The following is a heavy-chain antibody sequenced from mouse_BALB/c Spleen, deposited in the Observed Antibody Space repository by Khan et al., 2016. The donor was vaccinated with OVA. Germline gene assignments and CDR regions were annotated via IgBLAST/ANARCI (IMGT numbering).Heavy chain of an antibody. J-gene: IGHJ2*01. Sequence: VQLKESGPGLVKPSQSLSLTCTVTGYSITSDYAWNWIRQFPGNKLEWMGYISYSGSTSYNPSLKSRISITRDTSKNQFVLQLNSVTTEDTATYYCARDYGSSYYYFDYWGQGTTLTVSS. CDR2: ISYSGST. D-gene: IGHD1-1*01. V-gene: IGHV3-2*02. CDR3: ARDYGSSYYYFDY. CDR1: GYSITSDYA.